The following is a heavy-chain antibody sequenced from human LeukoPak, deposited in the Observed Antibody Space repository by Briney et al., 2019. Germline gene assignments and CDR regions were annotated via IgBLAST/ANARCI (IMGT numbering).Heavy chain of an antibody. Sequence: GGSLRLSCAASGFTFSSYAMHWVRQAPGKGLEWVSSISSSSSYIYYADSVKGRFTISRDNAKNSLYLQMNSLRAEDTAVYYCARDPFLHSSSRAFDIWGQGTMVTVSS. CDR1: GFTFSSYA. V-gene: IGHV3-21*01. CDR3: ARDPFLHSSSRAFDI. CDR2: ISSSSSYI. J-gene: IGHJ3*02. D-gene: IGHD6-13*01.